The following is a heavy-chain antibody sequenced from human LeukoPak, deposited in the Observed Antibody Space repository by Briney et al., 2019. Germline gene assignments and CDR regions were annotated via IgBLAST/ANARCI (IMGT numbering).Heavy chain of an antibody. CDR1: GGPISSGSYY. CDR2: IYYSGST. J-gene: IGHJ4*02. Sequence: SETLSPTCTVSGGPISSGSYYWGWIRQPPGKGLEWIGSIYYSGSTYNNPSLKSRVTISVDTSKNQFSLKLSSVTATDTAVYYCARHVRSGYSGNYYFDYWGQGTLVTVSS. D-gene: IGHD4-23*01. V-gene: IGHV4-39*01. CDR3: ARHVRSGYSGNYYFDY.